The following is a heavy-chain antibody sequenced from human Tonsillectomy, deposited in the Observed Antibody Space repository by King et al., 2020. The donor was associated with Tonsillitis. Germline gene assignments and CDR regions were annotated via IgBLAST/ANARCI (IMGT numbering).Heavy chain of an antibody. CDR2: IVVGSGDT. Sequence: QLVQSGPEVKKPGTSVKVSCKASGFTFTRSAVQWVRQARGQRLEWIGWIVVGSGDTKYAQKFQERVTITRDMSTSTAYMELSSLRSEVTAVYYCAAGDQEGYYGMDVWGQGTTVTVSS. CDR1: GFTFTRSA. V-gene: IGHV1-58*03. CDR3: AAGDQEGYYGMDV. J-gene: IGHJ6*02.